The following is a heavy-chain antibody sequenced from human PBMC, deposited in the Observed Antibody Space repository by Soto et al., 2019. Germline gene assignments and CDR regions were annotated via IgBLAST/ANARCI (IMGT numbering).Heavy chain of an antibody. D-gene: IGHD3-3*01. CDR3: ARDNYDFWSGYSYYYYYGMDV. J-gene: IGHJ6*02. Sequence: TGGSLRLSCEASGFTLSSYWMSWIRQAPGKGLEWVANTRQDGGQSYLVDSVQGRFTISRDNAKNSVYLQMNSLRDEDTAVYYCARDNYDFWSGYSYYYYYGMDVWGQGTTVTVSS. CDR1: GFTLSSYW. CDR2: TRQDGGQS. V-gene: IGHV3-7*01.